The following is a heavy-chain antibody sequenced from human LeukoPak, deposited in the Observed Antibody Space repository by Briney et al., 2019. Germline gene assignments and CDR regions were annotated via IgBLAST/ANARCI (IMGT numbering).Heavy chain of an antibody. CDR1: GFTFSTYW. V-gene: IGHV3-74*03. CDR2: INRDGSGI. CDR3: AKTGYNYEFDY. D-gene: IGHD1-1*01. Sequence: GGSLRLSCATSGFTFSTYWMHWVRQAPGQGLVWISRINRDGSGITHADSVKGRFTISRDNAKSIMYLQMNSLRVEDTAVYFCAKTGYNYEFDYWGQGTLVTVSS. J-gene: IGHJ4*02.